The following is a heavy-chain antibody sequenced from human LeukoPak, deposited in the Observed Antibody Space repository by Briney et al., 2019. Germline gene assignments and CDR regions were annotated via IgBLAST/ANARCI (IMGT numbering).Heavy chain of an antibody. CDR1: GFTFSGHA. CDR3: ARDTHYYGSGSPAFDL. J-gene: IGHJ3*01. CDR2: ISGSGGST. D-gene: IGHD3-10*01. V-gene: IGHV3-23*01. Sequence: GGSLRLSCAASGFTFSGHAMSWVRQAPGKGLEWVSGISGSGGSTYYADSVKGRFTISRDNAKNSLYLQLNSLRAEDTALYYCARDTHYYGSGSPAFDLWGRGTMVTVSS.